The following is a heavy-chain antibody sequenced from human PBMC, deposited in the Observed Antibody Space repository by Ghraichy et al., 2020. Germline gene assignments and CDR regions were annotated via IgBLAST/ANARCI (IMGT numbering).Heavy chain of an antibody. CDR3: ARHGVSGYCTNGVCYKAGGYYMDV. V-gene: IGHV4-59*08. Sequence: SETLSLTCTVSGGSISSYYWSWIRQPPGKGLEWIGYIYYSGSTNYNPSLKSRVTISVDTSKNQFSLKLSSVTAADTAVYYCARHGVSGYCTNGVCYKAGGYYMDVWGKGTTVTVSS. D-gene: IGHD2-8*01. CDR2: IYYSGST. CDR1: GGSISSYY. J-gene: IGHJ6*03.